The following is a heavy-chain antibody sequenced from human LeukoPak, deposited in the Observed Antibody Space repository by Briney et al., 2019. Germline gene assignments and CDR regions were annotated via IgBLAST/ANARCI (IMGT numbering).Heavy chain of an antibody. D-gene: IGHD6-19*01. V-gene: IGHV4-34*01. J-gene: IGHJ4*02. CDR2: INHSGST. Sequence: KASETLSLTCAVYGGSFSGYYWSWIRQPPGKGLEWIGEINHSGSTNYNPSLKSRVTISVDTSKNQFSLKLSSVTAADTAVYYCARRPPRAVAGSFDYWGQGTLVTVSS. CDR3: ARRPPRAVAGSFDY. CDR1: GGSFSGYY.